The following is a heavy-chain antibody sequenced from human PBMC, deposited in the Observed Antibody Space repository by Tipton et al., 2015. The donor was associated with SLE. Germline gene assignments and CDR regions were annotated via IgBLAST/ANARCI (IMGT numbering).Heavy chain of an antibody. V-gene: IGHV3-74*01. CDR1: GFTFSDYY. CDR2: INSDGSST. J-gene: IGHJ4*02. D-gene: IGHD4-23*01. Sequence: SLRLSCAASGFTFSDYYMSWIRQAPGKGLEWVSRINSDGSSTSYADSVKGRFTISRDNAKNTLYLQMNSLRAEDTAVYYCARDYGGNSFDYWGQGTLVTVSS. CDR3: ARDYGGNSFDY.